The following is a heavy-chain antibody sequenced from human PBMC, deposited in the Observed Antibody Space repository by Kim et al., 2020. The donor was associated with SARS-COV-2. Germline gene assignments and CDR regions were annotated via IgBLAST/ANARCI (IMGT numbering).Heavy chain of an antibody. CDR1: GYTFTSYG. V-gene: IGHV1-18*01. CDR3: ARRRGSGSYYNYYFDY. CDR2: ISAYNGNT. Sequence: ASVKVSCKASGYTFTSYGISWVRQAPGQGLEWMGWISAYNGNTNYAQKLQGRVTMTTDTSTSTAYMELRSLRSDDTAVYYCARRRGSGSYYNYYFDYWGQGTLVTVSS. J-gene: IGHJ4*02. D-gene: IGHD3-10*01.